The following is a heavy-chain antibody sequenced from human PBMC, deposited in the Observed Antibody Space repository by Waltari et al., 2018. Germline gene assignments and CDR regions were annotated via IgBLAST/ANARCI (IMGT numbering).Heavy chain of an antibody. CDR2: IYSSGST. CDR1: GGSINGYF. CDR3: VRDCRDGSCYSD. V-gene: IGHV4-4*07. Sequence: QVQLQESGPGLVKPSETLSITCTVSGGSINGYFWSWIRRPAGKGLEWIGRIYSSGSTGYNPSLKRRVSMSVDTSKNQFSLKLSSVTAADTAVYYCVRDCRDGSCYSDWGQGSLVTVSS. J-gene: IGHJ4*02. D-gene: IGHD2-15*01.